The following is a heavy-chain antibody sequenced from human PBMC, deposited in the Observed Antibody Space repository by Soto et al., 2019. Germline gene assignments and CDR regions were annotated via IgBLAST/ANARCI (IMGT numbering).Heavy chain of an antibody. Sequence: QVQLVQSGAEVKKPGASVKVSCKASGYTFTSYGISWVRQAPGQGLEWMGWISAYNGNTNYAQKLQGRVTMTTDTPTSTANMELRSLRSDDTAVYYCARDPIEYSSSSPSDYWGQGTLVTVSS. CDR3: ARDPIEYSSSSPSDY. CDR2: ISAYNGNT. J-gene: IGHJ4*02. V-gene: IGHV1-18*01. CDR1: GYTFTSYG. D-gene: IGHD6-6*01.